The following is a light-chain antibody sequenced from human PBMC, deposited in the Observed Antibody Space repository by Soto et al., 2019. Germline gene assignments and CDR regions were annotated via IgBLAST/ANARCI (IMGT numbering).Light chain of an antibody. CDR3: QQSYTIPFT. CDR2: AAS. CDR1: ETIDTF. J-gene: IGKJ3*01. V-gene: IGKV1-39*01. Sequence: IQMTQSPSSLSASVGDRVTITCRASETIDTFLNWYQLKPGKAPNLLIYAASTLQSGVPSRFSGSGSGTDFTLTISSLQPEDFATYFCQQSYTIPFTFGPGTRVDMK.